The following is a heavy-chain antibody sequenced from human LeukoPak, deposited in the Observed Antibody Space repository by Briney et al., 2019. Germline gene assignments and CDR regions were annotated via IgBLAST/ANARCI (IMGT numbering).Heavy chain of an antibody. CDR2: IYPGDSDT. CDR3: ARRFGCSYALGDY. CDR1: GYSFTSYW. Sequence: GESLKISCKGSGYSFTSYWIGWVRQMPGKGLEWMGIIYPGDSDTRYSPSSQGQVTISADKSVSTAYLQWSSLKASDTAMYYCARRFGCSYALGDYWGQGTLVTVSS. V-gene: IGHV5-51*01. D-gene: IGHD5-18*01. J-gene: IGHJ4*02.